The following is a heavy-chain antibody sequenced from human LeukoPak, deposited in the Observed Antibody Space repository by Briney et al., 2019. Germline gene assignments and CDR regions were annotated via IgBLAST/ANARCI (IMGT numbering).Heavy chain of an antibody. J-gene: IGHJ6*02. V-gene: IGHV3-48*04. Sequence: PGGSLRLSCAASGFNFSSYSMKWVGQAPGKGLEGVSYISTSGSTIYYADSVKGRFTISRDNAKNSLYLQMNSLRAEDTAVYYCARHRDKSIKDYYGMDVWGQGTTVTVSS. CDR2: ISTSGSTI. D-gene: IGHD5-24*01. CDR1: GFNFSSYS. CDR3: ARHRDKSIKDYYGMDV.